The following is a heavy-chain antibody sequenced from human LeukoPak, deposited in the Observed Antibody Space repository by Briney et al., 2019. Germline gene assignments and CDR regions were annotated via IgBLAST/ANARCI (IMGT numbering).Heavy chain of an antibody. J-gene: IGHJ5*02. Sequence: ASVKVSCKASGYPFTGYYMHWVRQAPGQGLKWMGWINPNSGGTNYAQKFQGRVSMTRDTSISTAYMELSSLRSDDTAVYYCARSFTDPWGQGTLVTISS. CDR3: ARSFTDP. V-gene: IGHV1-2*02. CDR1: GYPFTGYY. CDR2: INPNSGGT.